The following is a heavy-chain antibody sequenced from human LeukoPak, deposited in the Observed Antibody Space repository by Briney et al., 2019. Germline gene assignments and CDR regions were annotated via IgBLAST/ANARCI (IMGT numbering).Heavy chain of an antibody. Sequence: GGSLRLSCAASGFTFSSYWMSWVRQAPGKGLEWVANIKQDGSEKYYVDSVKGRFTISRDNAKNSLYLQMNSLRAEDTAVYYCAREMVRGVYYYGMDVWGQGTTVTVSS. CDR3: AREMVRGVYYYGMDV. CDR1: GFTFSSYW. V-gene: IGHV3-7*01. CDR2: IKQDGSEK. D-gene: IGHD3-10*01. J-gene: IGHJ6*02.